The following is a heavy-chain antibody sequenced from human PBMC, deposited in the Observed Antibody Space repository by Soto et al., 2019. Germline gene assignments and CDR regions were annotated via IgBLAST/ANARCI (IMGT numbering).Heavy chain of an antibody. CDR2: IYPRDSDI. D-gene: IGHD2-2*01. J-gene: IGHJ6*02. V-gene: IGHV5-51*01. Sequence: SGESLKISCKTSGYSFTSHWIAWVRQMPGKGLEWMGIIYPRDSDIRYRPSFQGQVTISVDKSISTAYLQWSSLKASDTATYYCARQDYSNYRGGMDVWGQGTTVTVSS. CDR3: ARQDYSNYRGGMDV. CDR1: GYSFTSHW.